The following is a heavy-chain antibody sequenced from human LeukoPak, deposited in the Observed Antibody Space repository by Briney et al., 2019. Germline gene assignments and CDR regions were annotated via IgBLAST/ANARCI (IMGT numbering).Heavy chain of an antibody. D-gene: IGHD3-3*01. V-gene: IGHV4-34*01. CDR1: GGSFSGYY. CDR2: INHSGST. CDR3: ARGGAYYDFWSGYAQFDP. J-gene: IGHJ5*02. Sequence: SETLSLTCAVYGGSFSGYYWSWIRQPPGKGLEGIGEINHSGSTNYNPSLKSRVTISVDTSKNQFSLKLSSVTAADTAVYYCARGGAYYDFWSGYAQFDPWGQGTLVTVSS.